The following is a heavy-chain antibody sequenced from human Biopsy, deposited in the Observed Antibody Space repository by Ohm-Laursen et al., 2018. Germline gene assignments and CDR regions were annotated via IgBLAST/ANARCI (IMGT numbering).Heavy chain of an antibody. J-gene: IGHJ3*02. CDR2: IYSSGST. CDR1: GGSLSSYY. V-gene: IGHV4-4*07. D-gene: IGHD3-22*01. CDR3: ARWTPEYDSSRYYLDAFDI. Sequence: GTLSLTCTVSGGSLSSYYWSWIRQPAGKGLEWIGRIYSSGSTNYNPSLKSRVTLSMDTSKRQFSLKLSFVTAADSAVYYCARWTPEYDSSRYYLDAFDIWGQGTKVTVSS.